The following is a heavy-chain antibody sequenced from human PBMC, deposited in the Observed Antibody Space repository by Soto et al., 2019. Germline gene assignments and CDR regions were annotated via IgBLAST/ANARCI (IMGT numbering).Heavy chain of an antibody. Sequence: QVQLVQSGAEVKKPGASVKVSCKASGYTFTSYDINWVRQATGQGLEWMGWMNPNSGNTGYAQKFQGRVTMTRNTSISTAYMELSSLRSEDTAVYYCARAYSSGWFPVYLSVGHPKYYFDYWGQGTLVTVSS. D-gene: IGHD6-19*01. CDR2: MNPNSGNT. CDR3: ARAYSSGWFPVYLSVGHPKYYFDY. CDR1: GYTFTSYD. J-gene: IGHJ4*02. V-gene: IGHV1-8*01.